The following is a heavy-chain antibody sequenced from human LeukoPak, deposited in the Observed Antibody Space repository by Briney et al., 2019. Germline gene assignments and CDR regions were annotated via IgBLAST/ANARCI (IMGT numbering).Heavy chain of an antibody. CDR3: ARLNYYDSSGYSYDAFDF. J-gene: IGHJ3*01. V-gene: IGHV4-4*09. Sequence: TSETLSLTCTVSGGSISSYYWSWIRQPPGKGLEWIGYIYTSGSTNYNPSLKSRVTISVDTSKNQFSLKLSSVTAADTAVYYCARLNYYDSSGYSYDAFDFWGQGTMVTVSS. D-gene: IGHD3-22*01. CDR2: IYTSGST. CDR1: GGSISSYY.